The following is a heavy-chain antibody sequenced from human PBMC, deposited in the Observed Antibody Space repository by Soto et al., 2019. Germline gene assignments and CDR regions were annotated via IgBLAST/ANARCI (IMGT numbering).Heavy chain of an antibody. CDR2: IYYSGST. J-gene: IGHJ3*02. D-gene: IGHD3-10*01. V-gene: IGHV4-59*01. CDR3: GKNYXNAFDI. Sequence: TLSLTCVVSGGSLSSYYWSWIRQPPGKGLEWIGYIYYSGSTNYNPSLKSRVTISVDTSKNQFSLKLSSVTAADTAVYYCGKNYXNAFDIWGQGTMVTVSS. CDR1: GGSLSSYY.